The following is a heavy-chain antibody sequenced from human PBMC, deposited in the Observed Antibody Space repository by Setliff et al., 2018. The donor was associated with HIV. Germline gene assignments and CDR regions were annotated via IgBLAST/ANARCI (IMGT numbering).Heavy chain of an antibody. CDR2: TFYSGST. Sequence: SETLSLTCTVSGASVSTTGYYWGWLRQSPGKGLQWIGTTFYSGSTYYNPSLKSRVTISLDTSNNDFSLTLTSVTAADTALYYCARRQQLWLLYAFDIWGQGTMVTVSS. CDR3: ARRQQLWLLYAFDI. CDR1: GASVSTTGYY. J-gene: IGHJ3*02. D-gene: IGHD5-18*01. V-gene: IGHV4-39*02.